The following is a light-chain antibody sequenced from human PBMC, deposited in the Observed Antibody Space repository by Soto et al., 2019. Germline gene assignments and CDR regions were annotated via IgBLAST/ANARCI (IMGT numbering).Light chain of an antibody. Sequence: IQLTQSPSSLSASVGDRVTITCRASQGISSYLAWYQQKPGKAPKLLIYAASSLQSGVQSRFSGSGSGTDFTLTIRSLQPEDVATYYCKKYDSARWTFGQGTKVDIK. V-gene: IGKV1-27*01. CDR1: QGISSY. CDR2: AAS. CDR3: KKYDSARWT. J-gene: IGKJ1*01.